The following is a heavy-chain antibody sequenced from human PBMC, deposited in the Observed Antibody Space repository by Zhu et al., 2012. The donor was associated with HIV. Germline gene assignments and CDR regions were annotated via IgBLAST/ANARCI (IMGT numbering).Heavy chain of an antibody. CDR3: ARPRAAAGTRWFDP. D-gene: IGHD6-13*01. J-gene: IGHJ5*02. CDR2: IHYTGSI. V-gene: IGHV4-34*01. Sequence: QVRLQQWGAGLLKPSETLSLTCAVYDESFNGYYWGWIRQPPGKGLEWIGSIHYTGSIYYNPSLKSRVTISVDTSKNHLSLKLRSVTAADTAVYYCARPRAAAGTRWFDPWGQGILVTGLL. CDR1: DESFNGYY.